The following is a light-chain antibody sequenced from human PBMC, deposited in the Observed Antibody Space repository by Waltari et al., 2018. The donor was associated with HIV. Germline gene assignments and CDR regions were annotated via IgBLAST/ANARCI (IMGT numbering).Light chain of an antibody. V-gene: IGLV1-44*01. J-gene: IGLJ2*01. Sequence: QSVLTQPPSVSGTPGQRVTISCSGRNSNIGSNTVNWYRQFPGTAPKLLIYGNNQRPSVVPDRFSGSKSGTSASLAITGLQSEDEAEYYCAAWDDCRSGEVVFGGGTKLTVL. CDR1: NSNIGSNT. CDR3: AAWDDCRSGEVV. CDR2: GNN.